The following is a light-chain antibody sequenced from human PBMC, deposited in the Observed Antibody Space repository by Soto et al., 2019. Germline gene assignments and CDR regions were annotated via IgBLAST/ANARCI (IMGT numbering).Light chain of an antibody. J-gene: IGLJ3*02. CDR1: NSDVGDYAY. CDR3: SSNTTSSPVV. V-gene: IGLV2-14*03. Sequence: QSALTQPASVSGSPGQSITISCSGTNSDVGDYAYVSWYQHHPGKAPKLMIYDVSNRPSGVSNRFSGSKSGNTASLIISGLHAEDEADYYCSSNTTSSPVVFGGGTKLTVL. CDR2: DVS.